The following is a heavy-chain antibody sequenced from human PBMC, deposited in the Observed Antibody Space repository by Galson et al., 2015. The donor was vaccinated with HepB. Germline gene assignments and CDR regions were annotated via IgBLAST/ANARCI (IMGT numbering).Heavy chain of an antibody. CDR1: GYTFINYG. V-gene: IGHV1-69*04. J-gene: IGHJ4*02. Sequence: SVKVSCKASGYTFINYGMTWVRQAPGQGLEWMGRIIPILGIANYAQKFQGRVTITADKSTSTAYMELSSLRSEDTAVYYCATHSGSWYYFDYWGQGTLVTVSS. D-gene: IGHD6-13*01. CDR2: IIPILGIA. CDR3: ATHSGSWYYFDY.